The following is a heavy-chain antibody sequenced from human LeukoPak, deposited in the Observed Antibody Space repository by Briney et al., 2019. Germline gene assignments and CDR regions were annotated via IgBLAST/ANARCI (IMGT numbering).Heavy chain of an antibody. D-gene: IGHD4/OR15-4a*01. Sequence: GGSLRLSCVASGFTVSSNYMSWVRQAPGKGLEWVSVIYSGDITYYADSVKGRFTISRDNSKNKLYLQMSNLRAEDTAVYYCARGETTMALSPFDYWGRGTLVTVSS. CDR1: GFTVSSNY. CDR3: ARGETTMALSPFDY. CDR2: IYSGDIT. J-gene: IGHJ4*02. V-gene: IGHV3-53*01.